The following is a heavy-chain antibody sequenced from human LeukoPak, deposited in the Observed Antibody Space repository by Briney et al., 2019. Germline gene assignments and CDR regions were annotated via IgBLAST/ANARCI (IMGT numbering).Heavy chain of an antibody. CDR3: AKDQFGRYYSSSAHYFDY. CDR2: IRYDGRNK. J-gene: IGHJ4*02. CDR1: GFTFSSYG. V-gene: IGHV3-30*02. Sequence: GGSLRLSCAASGFTFSSYGMHWVRQAPGKGLEWVAFIRYDGRNKYYADSVKGRFTISRDNSKNTLYLQMDSLRAEDTAIYYCAKDQFGRYYSSSAHYFDYWGQGTLVTVSS. D-gene: IGHD6-6*01.